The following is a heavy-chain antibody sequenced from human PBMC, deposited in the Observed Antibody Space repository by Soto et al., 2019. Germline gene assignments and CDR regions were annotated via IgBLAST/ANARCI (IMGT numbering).Heavy chain of an antibody. V-gene: IGHV3-33*01. Sequence: SLRLSCAASGFTFSSYGMHWVRQAPGKGLEWVAVIWYDGSNKYYADSVKGRFTISRDNSKNTLYLQMNSLRAEDTAVYYCARYCSSTSCGSYYYYGMDVWGQGTTVTVSS. CDR1: GFTFSSYG. CDR2: IWYDGSNK. CDR3: ARYCSSTSCGSYYYYGMDV. D-gene: IGHD2-2*01. J-gene: IGHJ6*02.